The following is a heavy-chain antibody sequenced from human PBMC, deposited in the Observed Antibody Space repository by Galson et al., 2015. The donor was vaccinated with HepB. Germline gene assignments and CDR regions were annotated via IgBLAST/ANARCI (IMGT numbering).Heavy chain of an antibody. D-gene: IGHD1-14*01. Sequence: SLRLSCAASGFSFSNFAMHWVRQAPDKGLEWVALISYDGSNKYYADSVQGRFTISRDNSENTLYLQMNGLRTEDTAMYYCARDLSGTTVFWGQGTLVTVSS. V-gene: IGHV3-30-3*01. CDR2: ISYDGSNK. CDR3: ARDLSGTTVF. CDR1: GFSFSNFA. J-gene: IGHJ4*02.